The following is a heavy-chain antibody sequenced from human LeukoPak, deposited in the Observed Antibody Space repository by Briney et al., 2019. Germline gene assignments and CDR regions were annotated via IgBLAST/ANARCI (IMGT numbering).Heavy chain of an antibody. CDR1: GFTFSSCG. V-gene: IGHV3-48*02. D-gene: IGHD3-16*01. Sequence: GGSLRLSCAASGFTFSSCGMNWVRQAPGKGLEWVSYITGSSSSIYYADSVKGRFTISRDNVKNFLYLQMNSLRDEDTAVYYCATDWGYFIDYWGQGTLVTVPS. CDR3: ATDWGYFIDY. CDR2: ITGSSSSI. J-gene: IGHJ4*02.